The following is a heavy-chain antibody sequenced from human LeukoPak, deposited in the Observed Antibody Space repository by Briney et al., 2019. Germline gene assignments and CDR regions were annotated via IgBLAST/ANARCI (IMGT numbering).Heavy chain of an antibody. CDR2: INPNSGGT. V-gene: IGHV1-2*02. J-gene: IGHJ5*02. D-gene: IGHD3-10*01. CDR3: ARDRGIWFGELVMSDVLDP. CDR1: GYTFTGYY. Sequence: GASVKVSCKASGYTFTGYYMHWVRQAPGQGLEWMGWINPNSGGTNYAQKFQGRVTMTRDTSISTAYMELSRLRSDDTAVYYCARDRGIWFGELVMSDVLDPWGQGTLVTVSS.